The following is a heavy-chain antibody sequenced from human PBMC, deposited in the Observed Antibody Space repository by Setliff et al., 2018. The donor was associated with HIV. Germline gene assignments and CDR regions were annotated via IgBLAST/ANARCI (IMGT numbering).Heavy chain of an antibody. D-gene: IGHD6-6*01. CDR3: VMFSASSG. CDR2: INNDTTNT. Sequence: PGGSLRLSCAASGFTFSKYWMHWVRQAPGQGLVWVSGINNDTTNTTYADSVKGRFSISRDNAKNTLYLQMNGLRGEDTAVYYCVMFSASSGWGQGTQVTVSS. J-gene: IGHJ4*02. V-gene: IGHV3-74*01. CDR1: GFTFSKYW.